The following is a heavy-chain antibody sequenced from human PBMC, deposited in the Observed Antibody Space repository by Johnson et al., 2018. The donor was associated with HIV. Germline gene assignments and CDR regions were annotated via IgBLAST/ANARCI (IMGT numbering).Heavy chain of an antibody. J-gene: IGHJ3*02. CDR1: GFTFSSYG. V-gene: IGHV3-30*03. Sequence: QEQLVESGGGVVQPGRSLRLSCAASGFTFSSYGMHWVRQAPGKGLEWVAVISYDGSNKYYADSVKGRFTISRDNSKNTLYLQMNSLRAEDTAVYYCAIDDGWEPTGNDAFDIWGQGTMVTVSS. CDR3: AIDDGWEPTGNDAFDI. CDR2: ISYDGSNK. D-gene: IGHD1-26*01.